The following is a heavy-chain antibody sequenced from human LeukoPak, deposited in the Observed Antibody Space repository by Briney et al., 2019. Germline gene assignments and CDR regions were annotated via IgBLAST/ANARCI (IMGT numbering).Heavy chain of an antibody. V-gene: IGHV1-8*01. CDR3: ARELRVAAAGHFDS. D-gene: IGHD6-13*01. J-gene: IGHJ4*02. CDR2: MNPNSGNT. CDR1: EYTFTSYD. Sequence: GASVKVSCKASEYTFTSYDINWVRQATGQGLEWMGWMNPNSGNTGYAQKFQGRVTMTRNTSISTAYMELSSPRSEDTAVYFCARELRVAAAGHFDSWGQGTLVTVSS.